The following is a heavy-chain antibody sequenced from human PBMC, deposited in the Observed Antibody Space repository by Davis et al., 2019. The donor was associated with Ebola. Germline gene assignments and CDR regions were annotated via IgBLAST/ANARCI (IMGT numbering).Heavy chain of an antibody. CDR2: INPNSGGT. D-gene: IGHD2-8*01. CDR3: TRVRSLYHPLDAFDI. CDR1: GYTFTGYY. Sequence: ASVKVSCKASGYTFTGYYMHWVRQAPGQGLEWMGWINPNSGGTNYAQKFQGRVTMTRDTSISTAYMELSRLRSDDTAVYYCTRVRSLYHPLDAFDIWGQGTMVTVSS. V-gene: IGHV1-2*02. J-gene: IGHJ3*02.